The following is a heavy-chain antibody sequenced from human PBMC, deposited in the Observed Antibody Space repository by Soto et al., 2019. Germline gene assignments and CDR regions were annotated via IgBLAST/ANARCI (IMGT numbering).Heavy chain of an antibody. CDR1: GYTFTGYY. CDR3: ARAGYDFWSGTSPYYGMDV. CDR2: INPNSGGT. V-gene: IGHV1-2*04. D-gene: IGHD3-3*01. J-gene: IGHJ6*02. Sequence: ASVKVSCKASGYTFTGYYMHWLRQAPGQGLEWMGWINPNSGGTNYAQKFQGWVTMTRDTSISTAYMELSRLRSDDTAVYYCARAGYDFWSGTSPYYGMDVWGQGTTVTV.